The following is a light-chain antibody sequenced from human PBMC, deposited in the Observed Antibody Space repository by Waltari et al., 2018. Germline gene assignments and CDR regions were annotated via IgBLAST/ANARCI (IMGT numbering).Light chain of an antibody. CDR3: LQTMGLALT. J-gene: IGKJ4*01. CDR2: EVS. Sequence: IVMTLTPPSRSVTPCQGASISCKSSQTLLDSDGKTYLYWYLQRPGQPPQPLIYEVSNRFSGVPDRFRGSGSGTDFTLKISRVEADDVGVYYCLQTMGLALTFGGGTRVDIK. CDR1: QTLLDSDGKTY. V-gene: IGKV2D-29*01.